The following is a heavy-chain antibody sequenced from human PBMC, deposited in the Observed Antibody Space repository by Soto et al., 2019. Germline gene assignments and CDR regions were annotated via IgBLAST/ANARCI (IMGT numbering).Heavy chain of an antibody. J-gene: IGHJ6*02. CDR1: GFTFSSFS. V-gene: IGHV3-21*01. CDR2: ISTTSSNI. CDR3: ARSPQSTPLFRGGMDV. Sequence: EVPLVESGGGLVKPGGSRRLSCAASGFTFSSFSMNWVRQAPGKGLEWVSSISTTSSNIYHADSLKGRCTISRDNAQNSLYLQINSLRAEDTAVYYCARSPQSTPLFRGGMDVWGQGTTVIVAS. D-gene: IGHD2-21*01.